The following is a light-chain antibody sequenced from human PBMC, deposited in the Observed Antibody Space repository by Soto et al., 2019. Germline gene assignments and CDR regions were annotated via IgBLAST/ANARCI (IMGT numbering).Light chain of an antibody. CDR2: DAS. V-gene: IGKV3-11*01. CDR1: QSVSSY. J-gene: IGKJ3*01. Sequence: EIVLTQSPATLSLSPGERATLSCRASQSVSSYLAWYQQNPGQAPRLLIYDASNRATGIPARFSGSGSGTDFTLTNSSLEPEAFAVDYCQQRSNWPPFTFGPGTKVDIK. CDR3: QQRSNWPPFT.